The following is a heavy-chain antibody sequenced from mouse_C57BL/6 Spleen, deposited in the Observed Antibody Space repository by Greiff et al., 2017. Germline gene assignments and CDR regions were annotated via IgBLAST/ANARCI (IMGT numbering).Heavy chain of an antibody. V-gene: IGHV1-42*01. D-gene: IGHD1-2*01. CDR1: GYSFTGYY. CDR3: ARDHTATRGVDY. CDR2: INPSTGGT. J-gene: IGHJ2*01. Sequence: VQLQQSGPELVKPGASVKISCKASGYSFTGYYMNWVKQSPEKSLEWIGEINPSTGGTTYNQTFKAKATLTVDKSSSTAYMQLKSLTSEDSAVYYCARDHTATRGVDYWGQGNTLTVSS.